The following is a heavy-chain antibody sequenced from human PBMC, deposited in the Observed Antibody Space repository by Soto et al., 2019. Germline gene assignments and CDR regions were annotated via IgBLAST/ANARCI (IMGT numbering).Heavy chain of an antibody. V-gene: IGHV4-4*07. CDR2: IYGSGST. J-gene: IGHJ5*02. Sequence: SETLSLTCTISGGAIGSHYWTWIRQPAGKGLEWIGRIYGSGSTKYNPSLQSRVTMSLDTSKNQFSLRLESVTAADTAVYYCARGKRFSDWFAPWGQGTLVTVSS. CDR1: GGAIGSHY. CDR3: ARGKRFSDWFAP. D-gene: IGHD3-3*01.